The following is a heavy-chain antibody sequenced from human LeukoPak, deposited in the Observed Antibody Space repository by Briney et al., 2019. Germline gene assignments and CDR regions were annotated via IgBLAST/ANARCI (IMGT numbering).Heavy chain of an antibody. CDR2: ISAYNGNT. J-gene: IGHJ6*02. Sequence: GASVKVSCKASGYTFTSYGISWVRQAPGQGLEWMGWISAYNGNTNYAQKFQGRVTITADKSTSTAYMELSSLRSEDTAVYYCARDPSITIFGVSPKPPYYYYGMDVWGQGTTVTVSS. D-gene: IGHD3-3*01. CDR3: ARDPSITIFGVSPKPPYYYYGMDV. CDR1: GYTFTSYG. V-gene: IGHV1-18*01.